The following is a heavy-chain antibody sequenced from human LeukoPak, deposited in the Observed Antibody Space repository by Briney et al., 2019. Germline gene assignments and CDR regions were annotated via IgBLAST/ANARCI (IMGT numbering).Heavy chain of an antibody. V-gene: IGHV1-3*01. CDR3: ARSPYYNVWFDP. D-gene: IGHD1-26*01. Sequence: ASVKVSCKASGYTFTSYAMHWVRQAPGQRLEWMGWTNAGNGNTKYSQKFQGRVTITRDTSASTAYMELSSLRSEDTAVYYCARSPYYNVWFDPWGQGTLVTVSS. J-gene: IGHJ5*02. CDR1: GYTFTSYA. CDR2: TNAGNGNT.